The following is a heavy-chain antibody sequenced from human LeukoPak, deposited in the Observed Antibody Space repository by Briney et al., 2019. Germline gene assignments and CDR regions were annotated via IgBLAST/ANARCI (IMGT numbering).Heavy chain of an antibody. CDR1: GGTFSSYA. V-gene: IGHV1-69*04. CDR2: IIPILGIA. J-gene: IGHJ1*01. Sequence: SVKVSCRASGGTFSSYAISWVRQAPGQGLEWMGRIIPILGIANYAQKFQGRVTITADKSTSTAYMELSSLRSEDTAVYYCARGRIAVAAGYFQHWGQGTLVTVSS. D-gene: IGHD6-19*01. CDR3: ARGRIAVAAGYFQH.